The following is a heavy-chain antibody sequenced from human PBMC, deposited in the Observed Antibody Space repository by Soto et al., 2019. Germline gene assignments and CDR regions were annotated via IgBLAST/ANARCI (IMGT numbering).Heavy chain of an antibody. D-gene: IGHD3-10*01. V-gene: IGHV1-69*08. CDR1: GGTFSPYT. CDR3: TRDWEITVSTWSFGGF. Sequence: QVQLVQSGAEVKKPGSSVKVSCKASGGTFSPYTINWVRQAPGQGLEWMGRIIPFHGVTNYAQKFKARVTITADKSTSTAYMERSGLRFEDTAMYYCTRDWEITVSTWSFGGFWGRGALVTVSS. CDR2: IIPFHGVT. J-gene: IGHJ4*02.